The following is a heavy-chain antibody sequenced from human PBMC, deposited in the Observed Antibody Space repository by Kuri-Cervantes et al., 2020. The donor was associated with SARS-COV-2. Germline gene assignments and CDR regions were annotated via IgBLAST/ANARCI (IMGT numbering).Heavy chain of an antibody. Sequence: GSLRLSCTVSGGSISSSSYYWGWIRQPPGKGLEWIGSIYYSGSTYYNPSLKSRVTISVDTSKNQFSLKLSSVTAADTAVYYCARPMPYDFLSGYRAYYYGMDVWGQGTTVTSP. J-gene: IGHJ6*02. V-gene: IGHV4-39*01. CDR3: ARPMPYDFLSGYRAYYYGMDV. CDR1: GGSISSSSYY. D-gene: IGHD3-3*01. CDR2: IYYSGST.